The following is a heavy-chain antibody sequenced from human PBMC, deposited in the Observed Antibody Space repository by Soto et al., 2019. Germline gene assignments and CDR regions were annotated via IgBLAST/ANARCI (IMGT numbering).Heavy chain of an antibody. CDR1: GGTFNNYA. V-gene: IGHV1-69*12. CDR3: TRCGIRYHSIGYYLGIDGMDV. CDR2: TIPMFGTT. D-gene: IGHD3-22*01. J-gene: IGHJ6*02. Sequence: QVQLVQSGAEVKKPESSVRVSCKASGGTFNNYAITWVRQAPGQGLEWLGGTIPMFGTTNYAEKFQGRVTITADEATNTASMALSSLRSADTAIYYCTRCGIRYHSIGYYLGIDGMDVWGQGTTVIVSS.